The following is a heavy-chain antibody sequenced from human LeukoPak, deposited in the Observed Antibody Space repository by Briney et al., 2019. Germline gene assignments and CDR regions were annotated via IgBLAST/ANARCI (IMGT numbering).Heavy chain of an antibody. Sequence: ASVKVSCKAPGYTFTSYDINWVRQASGQGLEWMGWMNSNSGNTGYAQKFQGRVTMTRNTSISTAYMELSSLRSEDTAVYYCARVYYYGSGSYYNYWGQGTLVTVSS. CDR1: GYTFTSYD. CDR2: MNSNSGNT. D-gene: IGHD3-10*01. CDR3: ARVYYYGSGSYYNY. V-gene: IGHV1-8*01. J-gene: IGHJ4*02.